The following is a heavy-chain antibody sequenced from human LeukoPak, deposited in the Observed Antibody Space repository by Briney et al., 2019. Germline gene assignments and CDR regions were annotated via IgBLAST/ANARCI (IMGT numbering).Heavy chain of an antibody. Sequence: ASVKVSCKASGYTFTSYYMHWVRQAPGQGLEWMGIINPSGGSTSYAQKFQGRVTMTRDTSTSTVYMELSSLRSEDTAVYYCAREYCSGGSCYWYFDLWGRGTLVTVSS. V-gene: IGHV1-46*01. J-gene: IGHJ2*01. CDR1: GYTFTSYY. CDR3: AREYCSGGSCYWYFDL. D-gene: IGHD2-15*01. CDR2: INPSGGST.